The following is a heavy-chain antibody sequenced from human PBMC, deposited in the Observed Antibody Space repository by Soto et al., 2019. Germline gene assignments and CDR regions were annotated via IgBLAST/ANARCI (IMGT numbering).Heavy chain of an antibody. CDR3: ARSPRGYSYGQPSVFDY. CDR1: GGSISSGDYY. D-gene: IGHD5-18*01. CDR2: IYYSGST. V-gene: IGHV4-30-4*01. J-gene: IGHJ4*02. Sequence: QVQLQESGPGLVKPSQTLSLTCTVSGGSISSGDYYWSWIRQPPGKGLEWIGYIYYSGSTYYNPSLKIRVTISVDTSKNQFSLKLSSVTAADTAVYYCARSPRGYSYGQPSVFDYWGQGTLVTVSS.